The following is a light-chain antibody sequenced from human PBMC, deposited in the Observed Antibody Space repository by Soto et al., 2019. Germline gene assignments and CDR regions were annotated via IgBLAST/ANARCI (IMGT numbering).Light chain of an antibody. CDR1: QSISNW. CDR3: QQYNSYST. Sequence: DIQMTQSPSTLSASVGDRVTITCRASQSISNWLAWYQQKPGKAPKLLIYKASSLESGVPSRFSGSGSGTELTLTISSMQPDDFATYYCQQYNSYSTFGQGTKVDI. V-gene: IGKV1-5*03. J-gene: IGKJ1*01. CDR2: KAS.